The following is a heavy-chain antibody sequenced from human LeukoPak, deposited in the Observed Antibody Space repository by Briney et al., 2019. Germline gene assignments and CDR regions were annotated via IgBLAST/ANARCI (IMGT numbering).Heavy chain of an antibody. J-gene: IGHJ3*01. Sequence: GESLRISCKGSGYSFTSYWISWVRQMPGKGLDWMGRIDPSDSYTNYSPSFQGHVTISADKSISTAYLQWSSLKASDTAMYYCARHAVVGLVVAATVGWGQGTMVTVSS. D-gene: IGHD2-15*01. CDR2: IDPSDSYT. CDR1: GYSFTSYW. V-gene: IGHV5-10-1*01. CDR3: ARHAVVGLVVAATVG.